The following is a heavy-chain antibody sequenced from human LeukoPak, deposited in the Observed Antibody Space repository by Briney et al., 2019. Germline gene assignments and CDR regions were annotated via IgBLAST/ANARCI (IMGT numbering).Heavy chain of an antibody. Sequence: GGSLRLSCAASGFIFSGYSMNWVRQAPGKGLEWVSSISASDTYINYADSLKDRFTISRDNAKNSLYLQMNSLRVEDTAVYYCAREPSGGYCSSSSCSRYFQYWGQGTLVTVSS. V-gene: IGHV3-21*01. CDR2: ISASDTYI. D-gene: IGHD2-2*01. CDR3: AREPSGGYCSSSSCSRYFQY. J-gene: IGHJ1*01. CDR1: GFIFSGYS.